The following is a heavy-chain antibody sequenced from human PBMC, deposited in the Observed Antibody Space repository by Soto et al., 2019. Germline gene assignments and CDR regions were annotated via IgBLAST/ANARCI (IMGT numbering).Heavy chain of an antibody. CDR3: ARHYGHYFDY. D-gene: IGHD3-10*01. Sequence: GESLKISCQGSGYSFTRNWIGWVRQMPGKGLEWMGIIQPGNSDTRYSPSFQGQVTISADNSISTTYLQWSSLKASDTAMYYCARHYGHYFDYWGQGALVTSPQ. CDR2: IQPGNSDT. V-gene: IGHV5-51*01. CDR1: GYSFTRNW. J-gene: IGHJ4*02.